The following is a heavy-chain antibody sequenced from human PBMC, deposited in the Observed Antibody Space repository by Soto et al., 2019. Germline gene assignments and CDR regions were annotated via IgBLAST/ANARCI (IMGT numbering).Heavy chain of an antibody. CDR2: IYFRGTT. Sequence: SETLSLTCTVSGGSISSGDYYWTWIRQPPGKGLEWIGYIYFRGTTNYNPSLKSRVTMSADTSKNQFSLKLNSVTAADTAVYYCARMNYYDTSGYPFDYWGQGMMVTVSS. V-gene: IGHV4-61*08. CDR3: ARMNYYDTSGYPFDY. D-gene: IGHD3-22*01. J-gene: IGHJ4*02. CDR1: GGSISSGDYY.